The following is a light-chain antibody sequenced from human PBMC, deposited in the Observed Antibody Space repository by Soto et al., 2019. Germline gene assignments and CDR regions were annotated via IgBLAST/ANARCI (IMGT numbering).Light chain of an antibody. V-gene: IGLV1-40*01. Sequence: QSVLTQPPSVSGAPGQRVTISCTGSSSNIGAGYDVHWYQQLPGTAPKLIIYGNSNRPSGVPDRFSGSKSGTSASLAITGLQAEDEAEYYCQSYDSSLSGSRVFGGGTKLTVL. CDR1: SSNIGAGYD. CDR2: GNS. CDR3: QSYDSSLSGSRV. J-gene: IGLJ2*01.